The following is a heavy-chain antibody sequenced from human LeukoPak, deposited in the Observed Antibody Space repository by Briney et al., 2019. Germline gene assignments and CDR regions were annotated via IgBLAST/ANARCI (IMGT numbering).Heavy chain of an antibody. CDR1: GFTFSTYW. CDR3: AKADLDY. CDR2: IKQGGSDK. Sequence: QPGGSLRLSCAASGFTFSTYWMSWVRQAPGKGLEWVATIKQGGSDKFYVDSVKGRFTISTDNAENSLYLQMNSLRAEDTAVYYCAKADLDYWGQGTLVTVSS. J-gene: IGHJ4*02. V-gene: IGHV3-7*01.